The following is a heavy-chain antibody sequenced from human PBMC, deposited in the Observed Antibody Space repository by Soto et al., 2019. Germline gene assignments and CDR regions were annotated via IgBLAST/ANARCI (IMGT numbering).Heavy chain of an antibody. J-gene: IGHJ4*02. CDR3: AKERDYDFIRRSYRYLDY. V-gene: IGHV3-30*18. Sequence: GGSLRLSCAASGFTFSSYSLNWVRQAPGKGLEWVAVISYDGSNKYYADSVKGRFTISRDNSKNTLYLQMNSLRAEDTAVYYCAKERDYDFIRRSYRYLDYRCQGTLVTVSS. CDR1: GFTFSSYS. D-gene: IGHD3-16*02. CDR2: ISYDGSNK.